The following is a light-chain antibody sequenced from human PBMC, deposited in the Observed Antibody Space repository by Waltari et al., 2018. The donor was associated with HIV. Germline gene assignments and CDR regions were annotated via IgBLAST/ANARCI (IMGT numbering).Light chain of an antibody. Sequence: QSALTQPPSASGSPGQSVTISWPGTSSDLGASNYVSWYQQHPDKAPKLMIYDVSKRPSGVPDRFSGSKSGNTASLTVSGLQTEDEADYYCSSYAGSNNPYVFGTGTKVTVL. J-gene: IGLJ1*01. V-gene: IGLV2-8*01. CDR1: SSDLGASNY. CDR3: SSYAGSNNPYV. CDR2: DVS.